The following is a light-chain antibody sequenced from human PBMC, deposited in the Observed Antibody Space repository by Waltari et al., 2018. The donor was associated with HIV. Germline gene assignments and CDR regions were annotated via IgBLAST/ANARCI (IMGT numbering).Light chain of an antibody. V-gene: IGLV1-47*01. CDR2: RND. J-gene: IGLJ3*02. Sequence: QSVLTQPPSASRSPGQRVLMSCSGTNSNIGNHFVSWFQQVPGGAPKLVIYRNDQRPSGVPDRFSSAKSGYSATLAITGLQSDDEAAYHCASWDDSLSHWVFGGGTKLTV. CDR1: NSNIGNHF. CDR3: ASWDDSLSHWV.